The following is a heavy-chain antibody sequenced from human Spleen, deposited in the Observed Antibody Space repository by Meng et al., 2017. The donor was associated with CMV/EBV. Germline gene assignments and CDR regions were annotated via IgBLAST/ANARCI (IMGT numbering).Heavy chain of an antibody. Sequence: WVRQPPGKGLEWIGSIYYSGSTYYNPSLKSRVTISVDTSKNQFSLKLSSVTAADTAVYYCARQDYDFWSGYRYYYYYYGMDVWGQGTTVTVSS. CDR2: IYYSGST. J-gene: IGHJ6*02. V-gene: IGHV4-39*07. D-gene: IGHD3-3*01. CDR3: ARQDYDFWSGYRYYYYYYGMDV.